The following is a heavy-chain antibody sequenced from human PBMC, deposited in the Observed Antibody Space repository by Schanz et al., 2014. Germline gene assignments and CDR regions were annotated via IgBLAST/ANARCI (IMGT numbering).Heavy chain of an antibody. CDR1: GFSFSDYG. V-gene: IGHV3-30*18. D-gene: IGHD3-22*01. Sequence: QVLLVESGGSVVQPGRSLRLSCAGSGFSFSDYGMHWVRQAPGRGLEWVAVISYHGSEKYYADSVKGRFTISRDNSKNTLYLQMNSLRTEDTAVYFCAKSYDTSGYSGFDYWGQGTLVTVSS. J-gene: IGHJ4*02. CDR2: ISYHGSEK. CDR3: AKSYDTSGYSGFDY.